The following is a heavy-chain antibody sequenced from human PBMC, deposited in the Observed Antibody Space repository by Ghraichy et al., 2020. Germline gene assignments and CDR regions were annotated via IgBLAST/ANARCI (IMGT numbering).Heavy chain of an antibody. D-gene: IGHD5-12*01. CDR3: ARNQNSGDILHT. CDR1: GFTVSNTY. Sequence: GGSLRLSCAASGFTVSNTYVTWVRQAPGKGLEWVSVIFGAGNTYYADSVKGRFTISRDNSKNTLYLQMDNLRAEDTAVYYCARNQNSGDILHTWGQGTLVTVSS. V-gene: IGHV3-53*01. J-gene: IGHJ4*02. CDR2: IFGAGNT.